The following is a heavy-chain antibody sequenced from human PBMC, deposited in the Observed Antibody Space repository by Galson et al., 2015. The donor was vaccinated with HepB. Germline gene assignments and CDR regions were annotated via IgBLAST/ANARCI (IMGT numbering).Heavy chain of an antibody. D-gene: IGHD3-22*01. CDR2: IKSKTDGGTT. CDR3: TTERPPYYASSGYSFP. J-gene: IGHJ5*02. V-gene: IGHV3-15*01. Sequence: SLRLSCAASGFTFSNAWMSWVRQAPGKGLEWVGRIKSKTDGGTTDYAAPVKGRFTVSRDDSKNTLYLQMNSLKTEDTAVHYCTTERPPYYASSGYSFPWGQGTLVTVSS. CDR1: GFTFSNAW.